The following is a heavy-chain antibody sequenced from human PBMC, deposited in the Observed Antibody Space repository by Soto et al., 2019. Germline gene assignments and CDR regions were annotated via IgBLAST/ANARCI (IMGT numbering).Heavy chain of an antibody. CDR2: ISWDGDIT. CDR3: AKGGGYTYGLFDY. V-gene: IGHV3-43D*04. Sequence: RRLSCAASGFPFDDYAMHWVRQAPGKGLEWVSFISWDGDITYYADSVKGRFTISRDNSKNSLYLQMNSLRGEDTAFYYCAKGGGYTYGLFDYWGQGTQVTVSS. CDR1: GFPFDDYA. J-gene: IGHJ4*02. D-gene: IGHD5-18*01.